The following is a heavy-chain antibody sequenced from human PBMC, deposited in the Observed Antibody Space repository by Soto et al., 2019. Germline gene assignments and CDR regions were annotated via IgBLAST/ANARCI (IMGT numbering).Heavy chain of an antibody. D-gene: IGHD2-2*01. J-gene: IGHJ4*02. Sequence: QVQLVESGGGVVQPGRSLRLSCAASGFTFSSYGMHWVRQAPGKGLEWVAVISYDGSNKYYADSVKGRFTISRDNSKNPLYLQMNSLRAEDTAVYYCAAAAMGFDYWGQGTLVTVSS. CDR1: GFTFSSYG. CDR2: ISYDGSNK. CDR3: AAAAMGFDY. V-gene: IGHV3-30*03.